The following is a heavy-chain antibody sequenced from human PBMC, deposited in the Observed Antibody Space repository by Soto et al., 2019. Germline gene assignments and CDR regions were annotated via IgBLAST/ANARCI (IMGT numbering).Heavy chain of an antibody. CDR1: GFTFSSYG. Sequence: GGSLRLSCAASGFTFSSYGMHWVRQAPGKGLEWVAVIWYDGSNKYYADSVKGRFTISRDNSKNTLYLQMNSLRAEDTAVYYCARDQHYDSSGYYPDAFGIWGQGTMVTVSS. CDR3: ARDQHYDSSGYYPDAFGI. CDR2: IWYDGSNK. D-gene: IGHD3-22*01. J-gene: IGHJ3*02. V-gene: IGHV3-33*01.